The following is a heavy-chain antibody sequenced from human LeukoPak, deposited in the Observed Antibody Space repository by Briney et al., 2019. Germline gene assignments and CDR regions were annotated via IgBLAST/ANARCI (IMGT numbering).Heavy chain of an antibody. V-gene: IGHV3-7*01. J-gene: IGHJ4*02. Sequence: GGSLRLSCAASGFTFTYYWMSWVRQAPGKGLEWVANINQDDTQKYYVDSVKGRFAISKDNAKNSLYLQMNSLRVEDTAVYYCAKVGRSGWPLDNWGQGPLVPVPS. CDR2: INQDDTQK. CDR1: GFTFTYYW. CDR3: AKVGRSGWPLDN. D-gene: IGHD6-19*01.